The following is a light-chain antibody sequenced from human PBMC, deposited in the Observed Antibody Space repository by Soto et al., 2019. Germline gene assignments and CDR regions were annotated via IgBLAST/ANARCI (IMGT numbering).Light chain of an antibody. CDR2: DAS. CDR1: HDVSVS. Sequence: EIVLTQSPDTLSLSPGEGATLSCMASHDVSVSLVWYRQRPGQSPRLLIHDASNRATGISARFSGSGSGTDFTLTIGSLEPEESALYYCQQRASWPYTSGQGTKVEIK. CDR3: QQRASWPYT. J-gene: IGKJ2*01. V-gene: IGKV3-11*01.